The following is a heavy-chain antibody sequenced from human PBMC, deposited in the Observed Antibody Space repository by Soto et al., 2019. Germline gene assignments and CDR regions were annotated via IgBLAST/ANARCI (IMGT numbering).Heavy chain of an antibody. D-gene: IGHD6-13*01. CDR1: GFTFSNAW. CDR3: AKVPRGDVYSSSWYASYYFDY. V-gene: IGHV3-15*01. J-gene: IGHJ4*02. Sequence: EVQLVESGGGLVKPGGSLRLSCAASGFTFSNAWMSWVRQAPGKGLEWVGRIKSKTDGGTTDYAAPVKGRFTISRDDSKNTQYLQMNSLKTEDTAVYYCAKVPRGDVYSSSWYASYYFDYWGQGTLVTVSS. CDR2: IKSKTDGGTT.